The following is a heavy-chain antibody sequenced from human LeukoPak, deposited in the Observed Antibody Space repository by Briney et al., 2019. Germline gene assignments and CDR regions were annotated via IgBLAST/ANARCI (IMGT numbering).Heavy chain of an antibody. Sequence: SETLSLTCTVSGGSMSNNYWSWIRQPPGKGMEWIGYVYYSGSADYNPSLKGRVTISVDTSRNQFSLRLSSVTAADTAVYFCARGGWSNDYWGPGTLVTVSS. CDR2: VYYSGSA. CDR1: GGSMSNNY. V-gene: IGHV4-59*08. CDR3: ARGGWSNDY. D-gene: IGHD6-19*01. J-gene: IGHJ4*02.